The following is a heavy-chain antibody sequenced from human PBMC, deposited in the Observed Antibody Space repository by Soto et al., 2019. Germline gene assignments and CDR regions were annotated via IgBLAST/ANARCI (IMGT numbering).Heavy chain of an antibody. CDR1: GFTFSSYS. D-gene: IGHD2-15*01. J-gene: IGHJ4*02. CDR3: ASGSVGPVX. V-gene: IGHV3-21*01. CDR2: ISSSSRYI. Sequence: GGSLRLSGAASGFTFSSYSMNWVRQAPGKGLDWVSSISSSSRYIYYADSVKGRFTISRDNAKNSLYLKMNSLRAEDTAVYYCASGSVGPVXWGKGTLVPVSX.